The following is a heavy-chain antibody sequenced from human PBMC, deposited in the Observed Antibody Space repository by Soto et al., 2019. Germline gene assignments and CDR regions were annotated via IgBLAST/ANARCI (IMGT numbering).Heavy chain of an antibody. V-gene: IGHV1-3*01. Sequence: QVQLVQSGAEVKKPGASVKVSCKASGYTFTSYAMQWVRQAPGQRLEWMGWINAGNGNTKYSQKFQGRVTITSDTSASTDYTERSSLRSEDTAVYYCARDLGGWTDYWGQGTLVTVSS. CDR1: GYTFTSYA. D-gene: IGHD6-19*01. CDR2: INAGNGNT. J-gene: IGHJ4*02. CDR3: ARDLGGWTDY.